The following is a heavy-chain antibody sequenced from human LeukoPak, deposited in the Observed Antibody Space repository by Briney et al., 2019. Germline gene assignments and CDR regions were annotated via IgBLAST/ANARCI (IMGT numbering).Heavy chain of an antibody. J-gene: IGHJ4*02. D-gene: IGHD3-22*01. CDR1: GYTFTSYG. CDR3: ARGVYDSSGYYFGY. Sequence: ASVKVSCKASGYTFTSYGISWVRQAPGQGLEWMGWISAYNGNTNYAQKLQGRVTMTTDTSTSTAYMELSSLRSEDTAVYYCARGVYDSSGYYFGYWGQGTLVTVSS. V-gene: IGHV1-18*01. CDR2: ISAYNGNT.